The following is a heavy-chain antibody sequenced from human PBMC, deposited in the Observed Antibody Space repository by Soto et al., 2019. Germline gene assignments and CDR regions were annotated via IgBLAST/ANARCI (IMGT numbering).Heavy chain of an antibody. CDR3: ARDRPGIAAYGPDFDI. V-gene: IGHV1-46*03. J-gene: IGHJ3*02. D-gene: IGHD6-13*01. CDR1: GYTFTSYY. Sequence: ASVKVSCKASGYTFTSYYMHWVRQAPGQGLEWMGIINPSGGSTSYAQKFQGRVTMTRDTSTSTVYMELSSLRSEDTAVYYCARDRPGIAAYGPDFDIWGQGTMVTVSS. CDR2: INPSGGST.